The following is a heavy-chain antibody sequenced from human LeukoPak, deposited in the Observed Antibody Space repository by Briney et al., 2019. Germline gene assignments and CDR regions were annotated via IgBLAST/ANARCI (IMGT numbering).Heavy chain of an antibody. V-gene: IGHV3-30*18. J-gene: IGHJ4*02. Sequence: SGGSLRLSCAASGFTFSSYGMHWVRQAPGKGLEWVAVISYDGSNKYYADSVKGRFTISRDNSKNTLYLQMNSLRAEDTAVYYCAKDLGEYSSGCDYWGQGTLVTVSS. CDR3: AKDLGEYSSGCDY. D-gene: IGHD6-19*01. CDR1: GFTFSSYG. CDR2: ISYDGSNK.